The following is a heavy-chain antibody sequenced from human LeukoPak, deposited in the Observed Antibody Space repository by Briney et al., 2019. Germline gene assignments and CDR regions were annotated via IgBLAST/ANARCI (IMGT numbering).Heavy chain of an antibody. CDR3: ATAKLYYYDSSGYGTDY. CDR1: GFTFSSYA. J-gene: IGHJ4*02. CDR2: ISGSGGST. V-gene: IGHV3-23*01. Sequence: GGSLRLSCAASGFTFSSYAMSWVRQAPGKGLEWVSAISGSGGSTYYADSVKGRFTISRDNSKNTLYLQMNSLKAEDTAVYYCATAKLYYYDSSGYGTDYWGQGTLVTVSS. D-gene: IGHD3-22*01.